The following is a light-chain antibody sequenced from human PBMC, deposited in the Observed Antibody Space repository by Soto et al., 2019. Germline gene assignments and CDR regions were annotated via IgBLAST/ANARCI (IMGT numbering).Light chain of an antibody. Sequence: EIVLTQSPGTLSLSPGERATLSCRASQSVSSSYLAWYQQKPGQAPRLLIYGASSSATGIPDRFSGSGSGTDFTLTISRLEPEDSAFYYCQQRDNWPQTFGRGTKVEIK. CDR2: GAS. J-gene: IGKJ1*01. CDR1: QSVSSSY. V-gene: IGKV3D-20*02. CDR3: QQRDNWPQT.